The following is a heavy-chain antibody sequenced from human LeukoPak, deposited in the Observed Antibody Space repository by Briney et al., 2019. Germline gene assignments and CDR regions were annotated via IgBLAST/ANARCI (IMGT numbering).Heavy chain of an antibody. CDR3: TRGRRVVPAAGRGFDP. CDR1: GGSFSGYY. CDR2: INHSGST. D-gene: IGHD2-2*01. Sequence: TSETLSLTCAVYGGSFSGYYWSWIRQPPGKVLEWIGEINHSGSTNYNPSLKSRVTISVDTSKNQFSLKLSSVTAADTAVYYCTRGRRVVPAAGRGFDPWGQGTLVTVSS. V-gene: IGHV4-34*01. J-gene: IGHJ5*02.